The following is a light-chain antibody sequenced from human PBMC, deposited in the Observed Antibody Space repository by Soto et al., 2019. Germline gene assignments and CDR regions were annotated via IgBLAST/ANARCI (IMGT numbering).Light chain of an antibody. CDR2: EVS. CDR1: SSDVGSYNL. V-gene: IGLV2-14*02. CDR3: SSYTSRSTLF. Sequence: QSVLTQPASVSGSPGQSVTISCTGTSSDVGSYNLVSWYQQHPGKAPKLMIYEVSNRPSGVSHRFSGSKSGNTASLTISGLQAEDEADYYCSSYTSRSTLFFGTGTKVTVL. J-gene: IGLJ1*01.